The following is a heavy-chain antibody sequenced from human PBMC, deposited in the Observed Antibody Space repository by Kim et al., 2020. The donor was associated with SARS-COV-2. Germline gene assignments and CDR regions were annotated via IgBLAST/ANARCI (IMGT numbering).Heavy chain of an antibody. Sequence: ADSVKCRFTISRDNSKNSLYLRMSSLRDEDSAVYYCASAKGSFSGSYWGYCGQGTLVTVSS. V-gene: IGHV3-48*02. J-gene: IGHJ4*02. CDR3: ASAKGSFSGSYWGY. D-gene: IGHD3-10*01.